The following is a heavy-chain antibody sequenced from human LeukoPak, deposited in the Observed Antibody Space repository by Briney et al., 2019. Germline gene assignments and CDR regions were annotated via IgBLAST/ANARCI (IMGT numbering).Heavy chain of an antibody. V-gene: IGHV3-30*18. CDR3: AEDRFARNMLSYFDY. CDR1: GFTFSSYG. Sequence: PGGSLRLSCAASGFTFSSYGMHWVRQAPGKGLEWVALISYDGSNTYYADSVKGRFTISRDNSKNTLYLQMNSLRAEETAVYYCAEDRFARNMLSYFDYWGQGTLVTVSS. CDR2: ISYDGSNT. D-gene: IGHD3-16*01. J-gene: IGHJ4*02.